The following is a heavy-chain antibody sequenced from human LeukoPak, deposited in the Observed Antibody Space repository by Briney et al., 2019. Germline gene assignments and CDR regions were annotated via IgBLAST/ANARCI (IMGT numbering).Heavy chain of an antibody. CDR1: GYSFASYW. CDR3: ARQHSYCSGGSCYSYWFDP. Sequence: GDSLRISCKGSGYSFASYWISWVRQMPGKGLEWMGRIDPSDSYTNYSPSFQGHVTISADKSISTAYLQWSSLKASDTAMYYCARQHSYCSGGSCYSYWFDPWGQGTLVTVSS. J-gene: IGHJ5*02. CDR2: IDPSDSYT. D-gene: IGHD2-15*01. V-gene: IGHV5-10-1*01.